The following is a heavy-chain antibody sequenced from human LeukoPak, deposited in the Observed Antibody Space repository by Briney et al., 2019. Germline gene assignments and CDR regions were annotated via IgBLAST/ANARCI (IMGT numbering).Heavy chain of an antibody. V-gene: IGHV3-7*01. CDR3: IRDEALWRLDY. Sequence: GGSLRLSCAVSGFTFRNTWMAWVRQTPGKGLEWVANINQDGSTKHYVDSVKGRFTISRDNAKNTVNLQMNSLRAEDTGVYYCIRDEALWRLDYWGQGTLVTVSS. CDR2: INQDGSTK. CDR1: GFTFRNTW. J-gene: IGHJ4*02. D-gene: IGHD2-21*01.